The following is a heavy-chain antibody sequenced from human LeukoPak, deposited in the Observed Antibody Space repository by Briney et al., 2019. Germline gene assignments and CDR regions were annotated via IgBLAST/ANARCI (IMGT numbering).Heavy chain of an antibody. CDR1: GGSISSGSYY. V-gene: IGHV4-61*02. Sequence: PSETLSLTCTVSGGSISSGSYYWSWIRQPAGKGLEWIGRIYTSGSTNYNPSLKSRVTISVDTSKNQFSLKLSSVTAADTAVYYCARGPPGAYDILTGHAFDIWGQGTMVTVSS. J-gene: IGHJ3*02. CDR3: ARGPPGAYDILTGHAFDI. CDR2: IYTSGST. D-gene: IGHD3-9*01.